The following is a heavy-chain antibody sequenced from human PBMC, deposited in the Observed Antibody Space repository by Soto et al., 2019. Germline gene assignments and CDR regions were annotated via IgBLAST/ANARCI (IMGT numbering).Heavy chain of an antibody. D-gene: IGHD3-22*01. CDR3: ARDRGSYYDSSGPTI. J-gene: IGHJ3*02. CDR1: GFTFSSYS. CDR2: ISSSSSTI. Sequence: GGSLRLSCAASGFTFSSYSMNWVRQAPGKGLEWVSYISSSSSTIYYADSVKGRFTISRDNAKNSLYLQMNSLRDEDTAVYYCARDRGSYYDSSGPTIWGQGTMVTVSS. V-gene: IGHV3-48*02.